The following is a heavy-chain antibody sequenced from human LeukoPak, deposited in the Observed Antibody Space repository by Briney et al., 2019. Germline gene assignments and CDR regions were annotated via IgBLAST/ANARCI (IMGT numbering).Heavy chain of an antibody. CDR3: ARGQTIVGATGDF. CDR2: INHSGST. V-gene: IGHV4-34*01. CDR1: GGSFSGYY. Sequence: SETLSLTCAVSGGSFSGYYWSWIRQPPGKGLEWIGEINHSGSTNYNPSLKSRVTISVDTSKNQFSLKLSSVTAAGTAVYYCARGQTIVGATGDFWGQGTLVTVSS. D-gene: IGHD1-26*01. J-gene: IGHJ4*02.